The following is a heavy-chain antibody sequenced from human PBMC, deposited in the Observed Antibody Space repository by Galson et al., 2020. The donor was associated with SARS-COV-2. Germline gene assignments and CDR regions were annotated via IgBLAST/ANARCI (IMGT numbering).Heavy chain of an antibody. CDR1: GGSFSDYY. CDR3: ARGTRDITMIVVVMTAVSCHFDL. Sequence: SQASETLSLTCAVYGGSFSDYYWSWIRQPPGRGLEWIGEINHRGSTSYNPSLESRVRISLDASKKQFSLKLSSVTAADSGLYYCARGTRDITMIVVVMTAVSCHFDLWGQGSLVTVSS. J-gene: IGHJ4*02. V-gene: IGHV4-34*01. CDR2: INHRGST. D-gene: IGHD3-22*01.